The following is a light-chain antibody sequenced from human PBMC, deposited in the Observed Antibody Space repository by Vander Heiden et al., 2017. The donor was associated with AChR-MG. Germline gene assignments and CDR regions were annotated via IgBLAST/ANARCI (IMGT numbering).Light chain of an antibody. CDR1: QGISNW. J-gene: IGKJ2*03. CDR2: NAS. V-gene: IGKV1-5*01. CDR3: QQYENYPYS. Sequence: DIQTTQPPSTLSASVGDRVTITCRASQGISNWLTWYQQKPGKAPKLLIYNASSLETGVPSRFSGSGSGTEFTLTISSLQPDDTATYYCQQYENYPYSFGQGTKLEIK.